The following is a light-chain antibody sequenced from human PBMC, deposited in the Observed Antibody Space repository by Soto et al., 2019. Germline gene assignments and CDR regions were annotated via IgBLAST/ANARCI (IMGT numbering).Light chain of an antibody. V-gene: IGLV2-14*01. Sequence: QSALTQPASVSGSPGQSITISCTGTSSDVGGYNYVSWYQQHPGKAPKLMIYEVSNRPSGVSNRISGSKSGNTASLTISGLQAEDEADYYCSSYTSSSTLAVFGTGTKLTVL. CDR2: EVS. CDR1: SSDVGGYNY. J-gene: IGLJ1*01. CDR3: SSYTSSSTLAV.